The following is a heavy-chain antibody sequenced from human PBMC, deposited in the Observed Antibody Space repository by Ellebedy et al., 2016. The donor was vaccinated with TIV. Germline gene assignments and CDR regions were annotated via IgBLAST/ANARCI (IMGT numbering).Heavy chain of an antibody. CDR2: INPDSGGT. Sequence: ASVKVSCKTSGYTFTAYYIHWVRQAPGQGLEWMGWINPDSGGTNLPQKFQGRVTMTRDTSVNTAYMELSRLQSDDTAVYYCARVRRGSSGMDVWGQGTTVTVSS. V-gene: IGHV1-2*02. J-gene: IGHJ6*02. D-gene: IGHD6-13*01. CDR1: GYTFTAYY. CDR3: ARVRRGSSGMDV.